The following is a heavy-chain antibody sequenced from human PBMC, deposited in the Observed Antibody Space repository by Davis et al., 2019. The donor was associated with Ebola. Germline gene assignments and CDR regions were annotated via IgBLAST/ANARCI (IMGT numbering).Heavy chain of an antibody. V-gene: IGHV3-20*04. CDR1: GFTFDDYG. D-gene: IGHD7-27*01. Sequence: GGSLRLSCAASGFTFDDYGMTWVRQAPGKGLEWVSGISWNGDITRYADSVKGRFTISRDNAKNTLYLQMNSLRVEDTALYYCTSLTDPFDFWGRGTQVTVSS. CDR3: TSLTDPFDF. J-gene: IGHJ4*02. CDR2: ISWNGDIT.